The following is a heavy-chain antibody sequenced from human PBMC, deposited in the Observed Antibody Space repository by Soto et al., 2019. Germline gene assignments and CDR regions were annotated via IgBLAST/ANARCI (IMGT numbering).Heavy chain of an antibody. J-gene: IGHJ6*02. Sequence: GESLKISCKGSGYRFTTYWIDWVRQMPGKGLEWMGIIYPGDSDTRYSPSFQGQVTISADKSISTAYLQWSSLKASDTAMYYCARHGWTGSAYYYGMDVWGQGTTVTVSS. CDR3: ARHGWTGSAYYYGMDV. V-gene: IGHV5-51*01. CDR2: IYPGDSDT. CDR1: GYRFTTYW. D-gene: IGHD3-9*01.